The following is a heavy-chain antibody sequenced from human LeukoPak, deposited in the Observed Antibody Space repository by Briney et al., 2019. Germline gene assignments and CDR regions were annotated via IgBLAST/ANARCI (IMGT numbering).Heavy chain of an antibody. CDR1: GGTFSSYA. J-gene: IGHJ4*02. D-gene: IGHD3-22*01. CDR3: AADIVVVITTAPSFDY. V-gene: IGHV1-69*13. CDR2: IIPIFGTA. Sequence: ASVKVSCKASGGTFSSYAISWVRQAPGQGLEWMGGIIPIFGTANYAQKFQGRVTITADESTSTAYMELSSLRSEDTAVYYCAADIVVVITTAPSFDYWGQGTLVTVSS.